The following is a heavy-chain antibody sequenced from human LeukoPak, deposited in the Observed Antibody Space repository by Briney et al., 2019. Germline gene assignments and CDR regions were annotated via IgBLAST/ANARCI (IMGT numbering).Heavy chain of an antibody. CDR2: INPSGGST. J-gene: IGHJ3*02. Sequence: GASVKVSCKASGYTFTSYYMHWVRQAPGQGLEWMGIINPSGGSTSYAQKFQGRVTMTRDTSTSTVYMELSSLRSEDTAAYYCAREVGSSWYLDAFDIWGQGTMVTVSS. CDR3: AREVGSSWYLDAFDI. D-gene: IGHD6-13*01. CDR1: GYTFTSYY. V-gene: IGHV1-46*01.